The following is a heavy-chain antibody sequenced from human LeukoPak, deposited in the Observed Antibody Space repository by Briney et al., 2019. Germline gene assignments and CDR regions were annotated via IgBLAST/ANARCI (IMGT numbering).Heavy chain of an antibody. D-gene: IGHD6-19*01. V-gene: IGHV3-30*18. CDR1: GFTFSSYG. CDR2: ISYDGSNK. CDR3: AKGRHSSGWKSYFDY. Sequence: GRSLRLSCAASGFTFSSYGMHWVRQAPGKGLEWVAVISYDGSNKYYADSVKGRFTISRDNSKNTLYLQMDSLRAEDTAVYYCAKGRHSSGWKSYFDYWGQGTLVTVSS. J-gene: IGHJ4*02.